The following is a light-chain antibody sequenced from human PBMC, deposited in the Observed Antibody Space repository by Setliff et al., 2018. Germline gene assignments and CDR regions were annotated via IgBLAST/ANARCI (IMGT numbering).Light chain of an antibody. CDR3: SSYTSSSTWV. Sequence: QSVLTQPASVSGSPGQSITISCTGTSSDVGGYNYVSWYQQHPGKAPKLMIYDVSKRPSGVSNRFSGSKSGNTASLTIPGLQAEDEADYYCSSYTSSSTWVFGTGTKVTVL. J-gene: IGLJ1*01. V-gene: IGLV2-14*01. CDR1: SSDVGGYNY. CDR2: DVS.